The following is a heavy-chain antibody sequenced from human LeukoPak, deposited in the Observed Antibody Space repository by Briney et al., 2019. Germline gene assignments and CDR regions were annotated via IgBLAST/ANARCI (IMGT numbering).Heavy chain of an antibody. CDR3: AREPRLGYCSGGSCYSFRGYYYGMDV. CDR1: GGSISSGGYY. CDR2: IYYSGST. J-gene: IGHJ6*02. Sequence: ASQTLSLTCTVSGGSISSGGYYWSWIRQHPGNGLEWIGYIYYSGSTYYHPSLKSRVTISVDTSKNQFSLKLSSVTAADTAVYYCAREPRLGYCSGGSCYSFRGYYYGMDVWGQGTTVTVSS. V-gene: IGHV4-31*03. D-gene: IGHD2-15*01.